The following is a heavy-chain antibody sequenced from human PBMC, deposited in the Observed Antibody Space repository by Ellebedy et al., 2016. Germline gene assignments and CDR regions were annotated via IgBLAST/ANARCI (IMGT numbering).Heavy chain of an antibody. CDR1: GYIFTRYG. V-gene: IGHV1-18*01. CDR2: ISPYNGDT. J-gene: IGHJ5*02. D-gene: IGHD2-15*01. Sequence: ASVKVSCXASGYIFTRYGFSWVRQAPGQGLEWMGWISPYNGDTKYAQKFQGRVSMTTDTSTGTAYMELRSLRSDDSAVYYCARDECSGSNCYANWFDPWGQGTLVTVFS. CDR3: ARDECSGSNCYANWFDP.